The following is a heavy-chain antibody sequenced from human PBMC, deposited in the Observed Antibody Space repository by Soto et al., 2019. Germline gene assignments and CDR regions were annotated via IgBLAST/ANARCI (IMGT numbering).Heavy chain of an antibody. D-gene: IGHD1-26*01. CDR3: ARAKYSENYRYYYYGMDV. J-gene: IGHJ6*02. CDR1: GFTFSSYS. V-gene: IGHV3-48*02. Sequence: GGSLRLSCAASGFTFSSYSMNWVRQAPGKGLEWVSYISSTTNTIYYADSVKGRFTISRDNAKNSLYLQMNSLTDEDTAVYYCARAKYSENYRYYYYGMDVWGQGTTVTVSS. CDR2: ISSTTNTI.